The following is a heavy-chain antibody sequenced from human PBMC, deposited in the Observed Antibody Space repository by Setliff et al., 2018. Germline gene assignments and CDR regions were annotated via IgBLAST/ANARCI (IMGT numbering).Heavy chain of an antibody. J-gene: IGHJ6*02. V-gene: IGHV1-46*01. Sequence: ASVKVSCKASGYTFTSYYIHWVRQAPGQGLEWMGVINPKNGGATYPQNLQGRVTMTRDTSMSTVYMELSSLRFEDTAVDYCARERAGGRGFTFGAIYYYYGMDVWGQGTTVTV. CDR1: GYTFTSYY. D-gene: IGHD3-16*01. CDR2: INPKNGGA. CDR3: ARERAGGRGFTFGAIYYYYGMDV.